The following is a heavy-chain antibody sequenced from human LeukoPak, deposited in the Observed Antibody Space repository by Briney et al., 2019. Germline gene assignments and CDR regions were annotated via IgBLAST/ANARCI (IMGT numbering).Heavy chain of an antibody. D-gene: IGHD1-26*01. J-gene: IGHJ4*02. CDR3: AKDRGIVGAIRTYYFDY. Sequence: GGSLRLSCAASGFTFSDYYMSWIRQAPGKGLEWVSAISGSGGSTYYADSVKGRFTISRDNSKNTLYLQMNSLRAEDTAVYYCAKDRGIVGAIRTYYFDYWGQGTLVTVSS. CDR2: ISGSGGST. CDR1: GFTFSDYY. V-gene: IGHV3-23*01.